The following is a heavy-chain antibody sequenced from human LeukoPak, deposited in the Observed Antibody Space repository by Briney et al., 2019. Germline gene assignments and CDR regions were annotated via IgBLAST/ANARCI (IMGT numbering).Heavy chain of an antibody. J-gene: IGHJ3*02. CDR3: ATGDNWKGGAFDI. V-gene: IGHV3-48*03. D-gene: IGHD1-20*01. Sequence: GGSLRHSCAASGFTFSSYEMNWVRQAPGKGLEWVSYISSSGSTIYYADSVKGRFTISRDNAKNSLYLQMNSLRAEDTAVYYCATGDNWKGGAFDIWGQGTMVTVSS. CDR1: GFTFSSYE. CDR2: ISSSGSTI.